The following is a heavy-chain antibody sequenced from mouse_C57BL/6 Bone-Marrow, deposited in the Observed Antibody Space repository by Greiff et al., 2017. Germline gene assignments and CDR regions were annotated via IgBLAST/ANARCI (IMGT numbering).Heavy chain of an antibody. D-gene: IGHD2-3*01. CDR3: ATYDGYHWYFDV. CDR1: GYTFTSYW. Sequence: QVQLQQPGAELVKPGASVKMSCKASGYTFTSYWITWVKQRPGQGLEWIGDIYPGSGSTNYNEKFKSKATLTVDTSSSTAYMQLSSLTSEDSAVYYCATYDGYHWYFDVWGTGTTVTVSS. V-gene: IGHV1-55*01. CDR2: IYPGSGST. J-gene: IGHJ1*03.